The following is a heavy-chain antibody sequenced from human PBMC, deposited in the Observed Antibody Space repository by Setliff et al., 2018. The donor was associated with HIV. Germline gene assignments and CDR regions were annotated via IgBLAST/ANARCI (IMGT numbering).Heavy chain of an antibody. J-gene: IGHJ4*02. D-gene: IGHD5-12*01. CDR1: EYTFTSYD. CDR3: ARDGGRRDGYNLGLDY. V-gene: IGHV7-4-1*02. Sequence: GASVKVSCKPSEYTFTSYDINWVRQATGQGLEWMGWINTNTGNPTYAQGFTGRFVFSLDTSVSTAYLQISSLKAEDTAVYYCARDGGRRDGYNLGLDYWGQGTLVTVSS. CDR2: INTNTGNP.